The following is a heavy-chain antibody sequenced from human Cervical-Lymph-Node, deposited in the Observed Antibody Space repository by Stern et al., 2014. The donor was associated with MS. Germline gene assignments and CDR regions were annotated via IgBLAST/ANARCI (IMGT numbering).Heavy chain of an antibody. V-gene: IGHV3-30*18. Sequence: VQLVESGGGVVQPGRSLRLSCAASGFKFSTYGMHWVRQAPGKGVEWGAIMSNDGSKKYYAASVKGRFTISRDNPKNTLYLQMNTLRPEDTAVYYCAKICSSPTSNGVDYWGQGTLVIVSS. J-gene: IGHJ4*02. D-gene: IGHD2-2*01. CDR2: MSNDGSKK. CDR1: GFKFSTYG. CDR3: AKICSSPTSNGVDY.